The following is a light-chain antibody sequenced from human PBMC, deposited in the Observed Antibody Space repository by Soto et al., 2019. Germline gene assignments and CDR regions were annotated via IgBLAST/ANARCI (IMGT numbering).Light chain of an antibody. CDR2: GAS. J-gene: IGKJ4*01. CDR1: QSIHSL. V-gene: IGKV3-15*01. Sequence: EVVMTQSPATLSVSPGAGLTLSCRASQSIHSLLAWYQQKPGQAPRLLIHGASTRATGIPARFSGSGSGADYTLTISSLQSEDIAVYYCQQYAKWPLTFGGGTKGEIK. CDR3: QQYAKWPLT.